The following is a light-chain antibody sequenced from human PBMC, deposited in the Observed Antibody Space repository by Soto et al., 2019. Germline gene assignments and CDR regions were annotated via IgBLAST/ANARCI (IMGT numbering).Light chain of an antibody. CDR1: QSIGKW. Sequence: DIQITQSPATLSASVGDRVTITCRASQSIGKWLAWYQQKPGKAPNLLIYDASNLESGVPSRFSGSGSGTEFTLTISSLQPDDFATYYCQQYNSYLITFGQGTRLEIK. V-gene: IGKV1-5*01. CDR3: QQYNSYLIT. CDR2: DAS. J-gene: IGKJ5*01.